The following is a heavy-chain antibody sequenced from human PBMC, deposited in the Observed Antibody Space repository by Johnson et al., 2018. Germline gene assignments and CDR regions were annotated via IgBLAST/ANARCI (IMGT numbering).Heavy chain of an antibody. Sequence: VQLVESGGGLVQPGGSLRLSCAASGFTFNNYAMSWVRQAPGKGLEWVSTVSNSGGSTYYADSVKGRFTISRDTSKNTLYLHMNSLRAEDTAVYYCAKGGGSSWADAFDIWGQGTMVTVSS. CDR2: VSNSGGST. D-gene: IGHD6-13*01. J-gene: IGHJ3*02. CDR1: GFTFNNYA. CDR3: AKGGGSSWADAFDI. V-gene: IGHV3-23*04.